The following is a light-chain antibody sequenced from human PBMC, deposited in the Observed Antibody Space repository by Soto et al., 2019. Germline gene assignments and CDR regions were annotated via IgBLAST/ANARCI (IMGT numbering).Light chain of an antibody. Sequence: DIQLTQSPSTLSASVGDRVTITCRASQSISSWLAWYQQKPGKAPKFLIYKTSNLESGVPSRFSGSGSGTEFTITISSLQPDDFATYYCQYYNNYCWTFGQGTNVEIK. V-gene: IGKV1-5*03. CDR3: QYYNNYCWT. J-gene: IGKJ1*01. CDR2: KTS. CDR1: QSISSW.